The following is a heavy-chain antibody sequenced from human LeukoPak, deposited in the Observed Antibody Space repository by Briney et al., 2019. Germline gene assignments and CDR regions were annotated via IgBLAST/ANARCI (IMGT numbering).Heavy chain of an antibody. D-gene: IGHD3-22*01. J-gene: IGHJ4*02. CDR1: VGTFSSYA. V-gene: IGHV1-69*01. Sequence: ASVKVSCKASVGTFSSYAISWVRQAPGQGLEWMGGIIPIFGTANYAQKFQGRVTITADESTSTAYMELSSLRSEDTAVYYCARAGTYYYDSSGLLDYWGQGTLVTVSS. CDR2: IIPIFGTA. CDR3: ARAGTYYYDSSGLLDY.